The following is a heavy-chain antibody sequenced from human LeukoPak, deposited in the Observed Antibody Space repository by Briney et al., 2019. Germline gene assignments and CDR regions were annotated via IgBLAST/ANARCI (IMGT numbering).Heavy chain of an antibody. J-gene: IGHJ3*02. Sequence: GGSLRLSCAASGFTLSSYSMNWVRQASGKGLEWVGRIRSKANSYATAYAASVKGRFTISRDDSKNTAYLQMNSLKTEDTAVYYCTRRFPDYDILTVDAFDIWGQGTMVTVSS. V-gene: IGHV3-73*01. CDR2: IRSKANSYAT. CDR1: GFTLSSYS. CDR3: TRRFPDYDILTVDAFDI. D-gene: IGHD3-9*01.